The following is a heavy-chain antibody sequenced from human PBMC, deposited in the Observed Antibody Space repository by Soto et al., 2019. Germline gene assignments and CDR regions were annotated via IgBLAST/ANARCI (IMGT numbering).Heavy chain of an antibody. CDR1: GYGFTTYG. D-gene: IGHD5-12*01. CDR3: ARAQLRYGGYGRFDY. V-gene: IGHV1-18*01. Sequence: QVQLVQSGAEGKKPGASVTVSCKASGYGFTTYGISWVRQAPGQGLEWMGWISAYSGNTKYEQNFQGRVTMTTDTSTSTAYMELRSLRSDDTAVYYCARAQLRYGGYGRFDYWGQGTLVTVSS. CDR2: ISAYSGNT. J-gene: IGHJ4*02.